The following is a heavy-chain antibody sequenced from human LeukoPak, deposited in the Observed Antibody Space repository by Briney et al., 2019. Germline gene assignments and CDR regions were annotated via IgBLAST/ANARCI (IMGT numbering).Heavy chain of an antibody. CDR3: AKDPRISVSSGWIDY. Sequence: PGGSLRLSCAASGLTFSNYAMNWVRQAPGRGLEWVSGISTGGDGTYYADSVKGRLSISRDNSKNTLYLQMNSLRAEDTAVYYCAKDPRISVSSGWIDYWGQGTLVTVSS. D-gene: IGHD6-19*01. CDR1: GLTFSNYA. CDR2: ISTGGDGT. J-gene: IGHJ4*02. V-gene: IGHV3-23*01.